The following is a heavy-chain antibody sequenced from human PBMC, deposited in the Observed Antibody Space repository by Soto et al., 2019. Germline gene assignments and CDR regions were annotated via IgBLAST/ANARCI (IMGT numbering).Heavy chain of an antibody. V-gene: IGHV4-34*01. CDR3: ARGLILWFGELSRRGGYYYYMDV. CDR1: GGSFSGYQ. D-gene: IGHD3-10*01. Sequence: QVQLQQWGAGLLKPSETLSLTCAVYGGSFSGYQWSWIRQTPGKGLEWIGEINDSGNINYNPSLKSRVSIFVDTAKKLISLKLSSVTAADTAVYYFARGLILWFGELSRRGGYYYYMDVWGKGTTVTVSS. CDR2: INDSGNI. J-gene: IGHJ6*03.